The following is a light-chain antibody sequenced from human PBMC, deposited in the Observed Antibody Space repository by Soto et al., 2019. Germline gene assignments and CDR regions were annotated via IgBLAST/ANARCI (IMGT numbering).Light chain of an antibody. V-gene: IGLV6-57*03. CDR1: SGSIASNY. Sequence: NFMLTQPHSVSESPGKTVTISCTRSSGSIASNYVQWYQQRPGSVPTTVIYEDNQRPSGVPDRFSGSIDSSSNSASLTISGLKTEDEADYYCQSYDSSNHRVFGGGTKLTVL. CDR3: QSYDSSNHRV. CDR2: EDN. J-gene: IGLJ2*01.